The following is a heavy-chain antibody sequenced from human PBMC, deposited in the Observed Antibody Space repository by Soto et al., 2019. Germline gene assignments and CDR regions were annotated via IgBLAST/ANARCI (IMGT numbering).Heavy chain of an antibody. Sequence: GGSLRLSCAASGFTFSAYGMHWVRQAPGKGLEWVAVIWYDGSNEYYADSVKGRFTISRDNSKNTLYLQMNSLRAEDTAVYYCARDYTSTSYGFDSWGQGALVTVSS. J-gene: IGHJ4*02. CDR1: GFTFSAYG. V-gene: IGHV3-33*01. CDR2: IWYDGSNE. D-gene: IGHD2-2*01. CDR3: ARDYTSTSYGFDS.